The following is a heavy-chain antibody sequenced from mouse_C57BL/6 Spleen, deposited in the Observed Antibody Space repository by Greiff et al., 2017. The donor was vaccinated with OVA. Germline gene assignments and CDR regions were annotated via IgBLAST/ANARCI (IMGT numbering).Heavy chain of an antibody. CDR2: INYDGSST. J-gene: IGHJ1*03. V-gene: IGHV5-16*01. CDR3: ARGHWDEGYFDV. Sequence: EVKLMESEGGLVQPGSSMKLSCTASGFTFSDYYMAWVRQVPEKGLEWVANINYDGSSTYYLDSLKSRFIISRDNAKNILYLQMSSLKSEDTATYYCARGHWDEGYFDVWGTGTTVTVSS. CDR1: GFTFSDYY. D-gene: IGHD4-1*01.